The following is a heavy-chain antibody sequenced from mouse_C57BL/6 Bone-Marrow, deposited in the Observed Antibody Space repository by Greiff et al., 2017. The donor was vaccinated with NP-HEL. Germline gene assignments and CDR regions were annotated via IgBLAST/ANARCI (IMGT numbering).Heavy chain of an antibody. V-gene: IGHV1-18*01. Sequence: VQLQQSGPELVKPGASVKIPCKASGYTFTDYNMDWVKQSHGKSLEWIGDINPNNGGTIYNQKFKGKATLTVDKSSSTAYMELRSLTSEDTAVYYCARRRSFYGNLDYWGQGTTLTVSS. D-gene: IGHD2-1*01. J-gene: IGHJ2*01. CDR2: INPNNGGT. CDR1: GYTFTDYN. CDR3: ARRRSFYGNLDY.